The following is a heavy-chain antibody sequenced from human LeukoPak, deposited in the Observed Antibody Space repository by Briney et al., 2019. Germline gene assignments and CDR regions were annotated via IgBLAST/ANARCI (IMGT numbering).Heavy chain of an antibody. CDR1: GFTFSSQL. J-gene: IGHJ4*02. V-gene: IGHV4-39*01. CDR2: IYYSGST. CDR3: ARHQSPFPPDY. Sequence: PGGSLRLSCAASGFTFSSQLMTWVRQPPGKGLEWIGSIYYSGSTYYNPSLKSRVTISVDTSKNQFSLKLSSVTAADTAVYYCARHQSPFPPDYWGQGTLVTVSS.